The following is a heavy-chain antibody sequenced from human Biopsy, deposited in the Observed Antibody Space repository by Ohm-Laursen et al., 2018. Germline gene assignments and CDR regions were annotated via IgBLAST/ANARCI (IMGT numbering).Heavy chain of an antibody. CDR3: AKTLGDSYGSRYFDY. Sequence: SLRLSCAASGFASGRYWMNWVRQAPGKGLEWVSVTFESGDTTHYGDSVKGRFSVSRDNSKSTLYLQMNSLRAEDTAVYYCAKTLGDSYGSRYFDYWGQGTLVTVSS. J-gene: IGHJ4*02. CDR2: TFESGDTT. V-gene: IGHV3-23*01. D-gene: IGHD5-18*01. CDR1: GFASGRYW.